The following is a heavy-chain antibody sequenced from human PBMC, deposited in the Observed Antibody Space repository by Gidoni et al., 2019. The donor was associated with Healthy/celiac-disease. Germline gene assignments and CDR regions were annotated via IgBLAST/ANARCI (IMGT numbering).Heavy chain of an antibody. CDR1: GLTFSGSA. Sequence: EVQLVESGGGLVQPGGSLKLSCASSGLTFSGSALHWARQASGQGLEWVGRIRSKANSYATAYAASVKGRFTISRDDSKNTAYLQMNSLKTEDTAVYYCTRHSRQPGAVYYGMDVWGQGTTVTVSS. D-gene: IGHD6-13*01. J-gene: IGHJ6*02. CDR3: TRHSRQPGAVYYGMDV. CDR2: IRSKANSYAT. V-gene: IGHV3-73*02.